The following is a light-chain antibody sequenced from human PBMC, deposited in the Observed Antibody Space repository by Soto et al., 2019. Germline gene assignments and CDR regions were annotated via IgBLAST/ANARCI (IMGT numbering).Light chain of an antibody. Sequence: QSALTQPASVSGSPGQSITISCTGTTSDIGTYSYVSWYQQHAGKAPKLIIYEVSHRPSGVSNRFSGSKSGSTASLTISGLQAEDEAHYYCNSYAGDIIRFVFGTGTKVTVL. CDR2: EVS. CDR3: NSYAGDIIRFV. CDR1: TSDIGTYSY. J-gene: IGLJ1*01. V-gene: IGLV2-14*01.